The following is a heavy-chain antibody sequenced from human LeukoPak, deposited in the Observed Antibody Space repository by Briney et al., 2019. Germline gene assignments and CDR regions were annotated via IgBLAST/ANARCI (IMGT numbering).Heavy chain of an antibody. CDR2: ISTDTGNT. J-gene: IGHJ3*02. CDR1: GYTFTSYA. V-gene: IGHV1-18*01. CDR3: ARDKAHALLI. D-gene: IGHD2-21*01. Sequence: ASVKVSCKASGYTFTSYAMNWVRQAPGQGLEWMGWISTDTGNTNYAQKFQGRVTMTTDTSTKTAYMELRSLRFDDTAVYYCARDKAHALLIWGQGTMVTVSS.